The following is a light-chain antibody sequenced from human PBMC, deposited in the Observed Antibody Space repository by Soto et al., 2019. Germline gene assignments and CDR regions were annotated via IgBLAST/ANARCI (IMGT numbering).Light chain of an antibody. CDR1: SGHSSYI. Sequence: QLVLTQSSSASASLGSSVKLTCTLSSGHSSYIIAWHQQQPGKAPRYLMNLEGSGFYNRGSGDPDRFSGSSSGADRYLTISNLQSEDEAVYHCETWDTNTQVFGGGTKVTVL. CDR2: LEGSGFY. CDR3: ETWDTNTQV. J-gene: IGLJ2*01. V-gene: IGLV4-60*03.